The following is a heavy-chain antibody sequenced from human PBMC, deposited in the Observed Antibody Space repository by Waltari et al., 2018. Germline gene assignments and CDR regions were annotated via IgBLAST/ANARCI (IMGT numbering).Heavy chain of an antibody. J-gene: IGHJ3*01. V-gene: IGHV3-53*01. CDR1: GFIVSGNS. CDR2: VYFGGSA. Sequence: EVQLVEAGGGLSGPGGSLRLSCAASGFIVSGNSMSWVRQAPGKGLEWVSVVYFGGSAYYADSVKGRFTISRDDIRNTLYLQMNSLRVEDTAVYYCARDDAGRDWRTFDVWGQGTMVTVSS. CDR3: ARDDAGRDWRTFDV. D-gene: IGHD1-1*01.